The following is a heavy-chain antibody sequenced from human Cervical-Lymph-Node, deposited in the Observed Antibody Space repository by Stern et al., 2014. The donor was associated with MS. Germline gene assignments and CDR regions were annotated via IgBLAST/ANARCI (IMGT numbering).Heavy chain of an antibody. J-gene: IGHJ4*02. CDR2: VSYDGTKE. CDR1: GFSFSRYG. Sequence: EQLVESGGGVVQPGTSLRLSCKASGFSFSRYGMHWVRQAPGKGLEWVAVVSYDGTKEHYGDSVKGRFTISRDNSENTVYLQMHSLRVEDTAVYYCAKDWATGNFDYWGQGALVIVSS. D-gene: IGHD5-12*01. V-gene: IGHV3-30*18. CDR3: AKDWATGNFDY.